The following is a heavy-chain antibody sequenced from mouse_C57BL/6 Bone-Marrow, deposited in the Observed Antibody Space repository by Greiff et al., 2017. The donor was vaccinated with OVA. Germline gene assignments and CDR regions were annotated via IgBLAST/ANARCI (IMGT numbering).Heavy chain of an antibody. CDR3: TRERDYYGYEDAMDY. CDR1: GFTFSSYA. Sequence: EVKLVESGEGLVKPGGSLKLSCAASGFTFSSYAMSWVRQTPEKRLEWVAYISSGGDYIYYADTVKGRFTISRDNARNTLYLQMSSLKSEDTAMYYCTRERDYYGYEDAMDYWGQGTSVTVSS. V-gene: IGHV5-9-1*02. J-gene: IGHJ4*01. D-gene: IGHD2-2*01. CDR2: ISSGGDYI.